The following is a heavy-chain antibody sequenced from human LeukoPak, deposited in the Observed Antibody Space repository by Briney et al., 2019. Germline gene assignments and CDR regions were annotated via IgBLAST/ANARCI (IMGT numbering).Heavy chain of an antibody. V-gene: IGHV4-31*03. CDR1: GGSISSSGHY. D-gene: IGHD3-10*01. J-gene: IGHJ2*01. Sequence: SETLSLTCTVSGGSISSSGHYWSWIRQHPGKGLEWIGYIYHSGSTYYNPSLQSRATISVDTSKNQFFLKVSSLTAADTAVYYCARRGSGSYFKPWYFDLWGRGTLVTVSS. CDR2: IYHSGST. CDR3: ARRGSGSYFKPWYFDL.